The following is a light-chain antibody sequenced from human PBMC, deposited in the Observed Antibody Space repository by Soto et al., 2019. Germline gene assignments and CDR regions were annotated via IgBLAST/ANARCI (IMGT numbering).Light chain of an antibody. V-gene: IGKV1-17*01. J-gene: IGKJ1*01. CDR2: GSS. CDR1: QAIRND. Sequence: DIQMTQSPSSLSASVGDRVTITCRASQAIRNDLAWYQQKPGRAPKRLIYGSSSLQSGVPSRFSGRGSGTEFTLTISSLQPEAFATYYCLQNNVFPRTFGQGTKVEIK. CDR3: LQNNVFPRT.